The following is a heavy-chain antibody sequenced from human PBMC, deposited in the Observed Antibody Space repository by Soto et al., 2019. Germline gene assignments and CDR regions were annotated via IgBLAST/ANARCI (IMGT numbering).Heavy chain of an antibody. CDR1: GFTFSSYA. CDR3: AKAGAGAAWGSYYRDGLDV. Sequence: EVQLLESGGGLVQPGGSLRLSCAASGFTFSSYAMNWVRQAPGKGLERVSGISAGGDSTYYADSVKGRFTFSRDNSKNTLEMKMNSLRAEDRAVYYCAKAGAGAAWGSYYRDGLDVWGQGTTVPGSS. J-gene: IGHJ6*02. CDR2: ISAGGDST. V-gene: IGHV3-23*01. D-gene: IGHD3-10*01.